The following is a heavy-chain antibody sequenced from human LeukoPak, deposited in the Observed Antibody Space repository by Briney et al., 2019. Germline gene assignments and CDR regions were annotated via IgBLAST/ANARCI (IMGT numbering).Heavy chain of an antibody. V-gene: IGHV1-2*02. Sequence: ASVKVSCKASGYAFTDFYIHWVRQAPGQGLEWMGWINPNSGGSNYAQKFQGRVTMTRDTSISTAYMELSRLRSDDTAVYYCARDGDITMVRGYYYYYGMDVWGQGTTVTVSS. D-gene: IGHD3-10*01. CDR2: INPNSGGS. CDR3: ARDGDITMVRGYYYYYGMDV. J-gene: IGHJ6*02. CDR1: GYAFTDFY.